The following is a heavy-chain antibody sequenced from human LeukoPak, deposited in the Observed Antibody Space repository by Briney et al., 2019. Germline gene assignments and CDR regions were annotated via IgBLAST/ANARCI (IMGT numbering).Heavy chain of an antibody. CDR3: ARVLSDIVVVVDETNAFDI. CDR1: GGSISSSSYY. CDR2: IYYSGST. J-gene: IGHJ3*02. D-gene: IGHD2-15*01. V-gene: IGHV4-39*07. Sequence: SETLSLTCTVSGGSISSSSYYWGWIRQPPGKGLEWIGSIYYSGSTYYNPSLKSRVTISVDTSKNQFSLKLSSVTAADTAVYYCARVLSDIVVVVDETNAFDIWGQGTMVTVSS.